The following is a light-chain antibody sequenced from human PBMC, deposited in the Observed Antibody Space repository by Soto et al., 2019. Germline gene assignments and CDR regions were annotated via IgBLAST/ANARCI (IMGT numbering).Light chain of an antibody. V-gene: IGKV1-39*01. CDR3: QRSDSFRT. CDR1: QIISGY. CDR2: AAS. Sequence: DIQMTQSPSSLSASVGDRVTITCRVRQIISGYVNWYQQRPGKAPELLIYAASNLQSGVPSRFSGSGSGTEFTLTISSLRPDDFATYYCQRSDSFRTFGQGTTVEIK. J-gene: IGKJ1*01.